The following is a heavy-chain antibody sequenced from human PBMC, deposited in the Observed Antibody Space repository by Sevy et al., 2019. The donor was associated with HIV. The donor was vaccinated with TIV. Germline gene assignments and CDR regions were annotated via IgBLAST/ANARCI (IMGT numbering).Heavy chain of an antibody. CDR3: AKALNPALVSMLEVKLRSLKGFDV. J-gene: IGHJ3*01. D-gene: IGHD3-22*01. CDR1: GFTFNTHA. CDR2: ISGPGYGT. Sequence: GGSLRLSCAASGFTFNTHAMNWVRQAPGKGLEWVSVISGPGYGTNYADSVKGRFTISRDNFKNTLFLQLNGLRDDDTAFYYCAKALNPALVSMLEVKLRSLKGFDVWGQGTMVTVSS. V-gene: IGHV3-23*01.